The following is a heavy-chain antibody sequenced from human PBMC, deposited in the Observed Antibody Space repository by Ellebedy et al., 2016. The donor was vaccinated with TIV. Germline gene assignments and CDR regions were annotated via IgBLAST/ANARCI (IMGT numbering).Heavy chain of an antibody. CDR1: GFTFSRYW. CDR2: IFSDGSII. V-gene: IGHV3-74*01. D-gene: IGHD3-10*01. J-gene: IGHJ6*02. CDR3: ARDRTPTYGLYYYYPTDV. Sequence: HTGGSLRLSCAASGFTFSRYWMHWVRQAPGKGLVWLSRIFSDGSIITYVDSVKGRFTISRDNAKDSLYLHLNSLRPDDTAVYYCARDRTPTYGLYYYYPTDVWGQGTMVTVSS.